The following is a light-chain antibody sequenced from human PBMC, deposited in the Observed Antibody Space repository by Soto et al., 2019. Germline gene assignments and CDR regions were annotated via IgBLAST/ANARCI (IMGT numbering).Light chain of an antibody. Sequence: SYVLTQPPSVSVAPGQTATITCGGDDIVVKSVHWYHQKPGQAPVLVVYDDTARPSGTPERFSGSNSGNTATLTVSSVEAGDEADYYCQVWDSSSDHYVFGTGTKLTVL. CDR1: DIVVKS. CDR2: DDT. CDR3: QVWDSSSDHYV. J-gene: IGLJ1*01. V-gene: IGLV3-21*02.